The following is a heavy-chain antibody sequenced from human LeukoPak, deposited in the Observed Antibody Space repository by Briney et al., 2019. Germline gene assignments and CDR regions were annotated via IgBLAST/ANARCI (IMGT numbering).Heavy chain of an antibody. V-gene: IGHV4-34*01. CDR3: ARAPEFSSGWLLDC. CDR2: INHSGST. D-gene: IGHD6-19*01. J-gene: IGHJ4*02. Sequence: SETLSLTCAVYGGSFSGYYWSWIRQPPGKGLEWIGEINHSGSTNYNPSLKSRVTISVDTSKNQFSLKLSSVTAADTAVYYCARAPEFSSGWLLDCWGQGSLVTVSS. CDR1: GGSFSGYY.